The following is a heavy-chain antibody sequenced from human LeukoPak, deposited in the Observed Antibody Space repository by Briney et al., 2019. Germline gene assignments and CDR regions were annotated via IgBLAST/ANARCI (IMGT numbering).Heavy chain of an antibody. Sequence: SVTVSCKASGGTFSSYAISWVRQAPGQGLEWMGRIIPIFGIASYAQKFQGRVTITADKSTSTAYMELSSLRSEDTAVYYCTRASSAEQLVTAWGQGTLVTVSS. CDR2: IIPIFGIA. CDR3: TRASSAEQLVTA. CDR1: GGTFSSYA. J-gene: IGHJ5*02. V-gene: IGHV1-69*04. D-gene: IGHD6-6*01.